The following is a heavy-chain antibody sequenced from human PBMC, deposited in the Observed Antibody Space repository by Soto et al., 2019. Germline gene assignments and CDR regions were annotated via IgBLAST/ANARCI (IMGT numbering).Heavy chain of an antibody. J-gene: IGHJ5*02. D-gene: IGHD2-21*02. CDR3: ASPGGDYFLNWFDP. CDR2: ISYDGSNK. CDR1: GFTFSSYA. V-gene: IGHV3-30-3*01. Sequence: QVQLVESGGGVVQPGRSLRLSCAASGFTFSSYAMHWVRQAPGKGLEWVAVISYDGSNKYYADSVKGRFTISRDNSKNTLYLPMNSLRAEDTAVYYCASPGGDYFLNWFDPWGQGTLVTVSS.